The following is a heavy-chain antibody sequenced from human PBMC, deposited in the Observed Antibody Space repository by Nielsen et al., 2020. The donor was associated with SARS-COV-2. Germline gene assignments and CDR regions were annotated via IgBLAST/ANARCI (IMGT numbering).Heavy chain of an antibody. V-gene: IGHV1-8*01. CDR1: GYTFTSYD. CDR3: ARGLPFRPPRFWGAMVY. CDR2: MNPNSGNT. J-gene: IGHJ4*02. Sequence: ASVKVSCKASGYTFTSYDINWVRQATGQGLEWMGWMNPNSGNTGYAQKFQGRVTMTRNTSISTAYMELSSLRSEDTAVYYCARGLPFRPPRFWGAMVYWGQGTLVTVSS. D-gene: IGHD3-16*01.